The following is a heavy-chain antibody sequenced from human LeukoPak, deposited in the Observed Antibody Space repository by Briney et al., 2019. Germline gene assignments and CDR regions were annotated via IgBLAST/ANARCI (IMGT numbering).Heavy chain of an antibody. CDR2: IYYSGST. J-gene: IGHJ3*02. D-gene: IGHD2-2*02. V-gene: IGHV4-59*01. Sequence: SETLSLTCTVSGGSISSYYWSWIRQPPGKGLEWIGYIYYSGSTNYNPSLKSRVTISVDTSKNQFSLKLSSVTAADTAVYYCAREGLGVYCSSTSCHTQGAFDIWGQGTMVTVSS. CDR3: AREGLGVYCSSTSCHTQGAFDI. CDR1: GGSISSYY.